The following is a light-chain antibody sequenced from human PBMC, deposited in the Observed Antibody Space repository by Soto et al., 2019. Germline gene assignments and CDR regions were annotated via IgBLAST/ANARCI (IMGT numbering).Light chain of an antibody. Sequence: DIQMTQSPSSLSASVGDRVTITCRASQSISSYLNWYQQKPGKAPQLLIYDASSLQSGVPSRFSGSGSGTEFTLTISSLQPEDYATYYCQQSYSTLPLTFGGGTKVEIK. V-gene: IGKV1-39*01. CDR1: QSISSY. CDR3: QQSYSTLPLT. J-gene: IGKJ4*01. CDR2: DAS.